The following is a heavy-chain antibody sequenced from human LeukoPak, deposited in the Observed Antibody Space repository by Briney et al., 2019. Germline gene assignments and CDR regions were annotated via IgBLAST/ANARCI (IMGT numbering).Heavy chain of an antibody. CDR2: FDPEDGET. Sequence: ASVTVSCKVSGYTLTELSMHWVRQAPGKGLEWMGGFDPEDGETIYAQKFQGRVTMTEDTSTDTAYMELSSLRSEDTAVYYCARDQYGGIYYYDSSGYLPYYWGQGTLVTVSS. CDR3: ARDQYGGIYYYDSSGYLPYY. D-gene: IGHD3-22*01. CDR1: GYTLTELS. V-gene: IGHV1-24*01. J-gene: IGHJ4*02.